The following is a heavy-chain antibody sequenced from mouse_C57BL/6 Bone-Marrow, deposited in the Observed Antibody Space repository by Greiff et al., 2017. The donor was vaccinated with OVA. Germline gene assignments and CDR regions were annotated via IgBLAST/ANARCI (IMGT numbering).Heavy chain of an antibody. D-gene: IGHD2-3*01. J-gene: IGHJ2*01. CDR3: AREGYDGYYSDY. V-gene: IGHV1-50*01. Sequence: VQLQQPGAELVKPGASVKLSCKASGYTFTSYWMQWVKQRPGQGLEWIGEIDPSDSYTNYNQKFKGKATLTVDTSSSTAYMQLSSLTSEDSAVDYCAREGYDGYYSDYWGQGTTLTVSS. CDR2: IDPSDSYT. CDR1: GYTFTSYW.